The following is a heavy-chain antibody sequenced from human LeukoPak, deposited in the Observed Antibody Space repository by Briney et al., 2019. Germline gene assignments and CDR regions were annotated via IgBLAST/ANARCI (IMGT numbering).Heavy chain of an antibody. J-gene: IGHJ4*02. CDR3: ARDRIAVAATETSFDY. CDR1: GFTFSSYN. CDR2: ISGSSSYI. V-gene: IGHV3-21*01. Sequence: GGSLRLSCAASGFTFSSYNMNWVRQAPGKGLEWVSSISGSSSYIYYADSVKGRFTISRGNAQNSLYLQMNSLRAEDTAVYYCARDRIAVAATETSFDYWGQGTLVTVSS. D-gene: IGHD6-19*01.